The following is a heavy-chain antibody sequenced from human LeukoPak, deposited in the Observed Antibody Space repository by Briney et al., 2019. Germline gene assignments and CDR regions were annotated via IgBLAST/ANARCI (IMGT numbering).Heavy chain of an antibody. CDR1: GFTFSSYS. V-gene: IGHV3-21*01. Sequence: GGSLRLSCAASGFTFSSYSMNWVRQAPGKGLEWVSSISSSSSYIYYADSVKGRFTISRDNAKNSLYLQMNSLGAEDTAVYYGARVPEQRHWNFDYWGQGTLVTVSS. J-gene: IGHJ4*02. CDR2: ISSSSSYI. D-gene: IGHD6-25*01. CDR3: ARVPEQRHWNFDY.